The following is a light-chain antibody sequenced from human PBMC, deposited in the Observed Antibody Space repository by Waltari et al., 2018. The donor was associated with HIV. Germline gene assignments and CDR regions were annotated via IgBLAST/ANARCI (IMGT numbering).Light chain of an antibody. Sequence: QSVLTQPPSASGTPGQNVTISCSGNTSNIGTHIVHWYQQFPGAAPQLLIYSNNHRPSGDPARFSGAKSGTSASLAISGLQSEDDADYFCAAWDDTLNGLFGGGTKLTVL. CDR2: SNN. V-gene: IGLV1-44*01. CDR3: AAWDDTLNGL. CDR1: TSNIGTHI. J-gene: IGLJ2*01.